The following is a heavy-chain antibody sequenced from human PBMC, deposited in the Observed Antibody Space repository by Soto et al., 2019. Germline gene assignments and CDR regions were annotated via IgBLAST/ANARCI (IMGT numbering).Heavy chain of an antibody. CDR2: TYYRSRWYS. CDR1: GDSVSSSSVA. Sequence: SQTLSLTCVISGDSVSSSSVAWNWVRQSPSRGLEWLGRTYYRSRWYSDFAVSVRGRIVINADTSKNQFSLQLNSVTPEDTAVYFCARSEEDSDYYYYGLAVWGPGTPVTAPS. V-gene: IGHV6-1*01. CDR3: ARSEEDSDYYYYGLAV. J-gene: IGHJ6*02. D-gene: IGHD2-15*01.